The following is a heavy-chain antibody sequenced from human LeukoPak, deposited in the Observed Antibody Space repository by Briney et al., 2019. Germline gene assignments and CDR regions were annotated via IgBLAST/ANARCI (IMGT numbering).Heavy chain of an antibody. V-gene: IGHV3-21*01. CDR1: GFSFSDYS. Sequence: GSLRLSCAASGFSFSDYSMNWVRQAPGKGLEWVSTITRTSSYIYYTDSMKGRFTISRDNAKKSLYLQMNTLRAEDTALYYCARAPSAGDYYPWYFDLWGRGTLVTVSS. J-gene: IGHJ2*01. CDR2: ITRTSSYI. CDR3: ARAPSAGDYYPWYFDL. D-gene: IGHD7-27*01.